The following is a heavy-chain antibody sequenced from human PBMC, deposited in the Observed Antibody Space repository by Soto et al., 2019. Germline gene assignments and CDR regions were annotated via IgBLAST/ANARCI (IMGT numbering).Heavy chain of an antibody. D-gene: IGHD5-12*01. CDR3: ARGGYSGYDFDYYYGMDV. V-gene: IGHV4-59*01. CDR2: IYYSGST. J-gene: IGHJ6*02. CDR1: GGSISSYY. Sequence: LRETLSLTCTVSGGSISSYYWSWIRQPPGKGLEWIGYIYYSGSTNYNPSLKSRVTISVDTSKNQFSLKLSSVTAADTAVYYCARGGYSGYDFDYYYGMDVWGQGTTVTVSS.